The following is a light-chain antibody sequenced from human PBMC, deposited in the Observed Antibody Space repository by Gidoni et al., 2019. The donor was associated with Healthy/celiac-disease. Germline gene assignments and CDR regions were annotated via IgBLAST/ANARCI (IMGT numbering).Light chain of an antibody. J-gene: IGKJ3*01. CDR2: CAS. CDR1: QSVLYSSNNKNY. Sequence: DIVMTQSPDSLAVSLGERATINCKSSQSVLYSSNNKNYLAWYQQKPGQPPKLLIYCASTRESGVPDRFSGSGSGTDFTLTISSLQAEDVAVYYCQQYYSTPFTFXPXTKVDIK. CDR3: QQYYSTPFT. V-gene: IGKV4-1*01.